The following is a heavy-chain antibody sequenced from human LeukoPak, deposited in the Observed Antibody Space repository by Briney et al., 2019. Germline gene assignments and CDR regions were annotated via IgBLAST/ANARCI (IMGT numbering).Heavy chain of an antibody. CDR3: ARAGGYYFDY. CDR1: GFTFSSYE. J-gene: IGHJ4*02. D-gene: IGHD4-23*01. V-gene: IGHV3-48*03. CDR2: ISSSDTTI. Sequence: GGSLRLSCAASGFTFSSYEMNWVRQAPGKGLEWVSYISSSDTTIYYADSVKGRFTISRDNAKNSLYLQMNSLRAEGTAVYYCARAGGYYFDYWGQGTLVTVSS.